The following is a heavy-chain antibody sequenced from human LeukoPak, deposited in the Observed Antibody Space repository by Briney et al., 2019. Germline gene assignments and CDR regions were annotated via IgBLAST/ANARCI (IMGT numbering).Heavy chain of an antibody. J-gene: IGHJ5*02. CDR3: IRDFRSADL. CDR1: GFTFSDYW. V-gene: IGHV3-74*01. CDR2: IYVDGRTT. Sequence: GGSLRLSCVASGFTFSDYWMHWVRQPPGKGLVWVSRIYVDGRTTNYADSVKGRFTISRDNAKNTVYLEMNSLSVEDTATYYCIRDFRSADLWGQGTLVTVTS.